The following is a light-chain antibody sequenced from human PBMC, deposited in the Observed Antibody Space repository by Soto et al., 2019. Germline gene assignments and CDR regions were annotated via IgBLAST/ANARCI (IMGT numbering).Light chain of an antibody. J-gene: IGLJ2*01. V-gene: IGLV8-61*01. CDR3: VLYMGSGIWG. Sequence: QTVVTQEPSFSVSPGGTVTLTCGLSSGSVSTSYYPSWYQQTPGQAPRTLIYSTNTRSSGVPDRFSGSILGNKAALTITGAQADDESDYCCVLYMGSGIWGVGGGTKLTVL. CDR2: STN. CDR1: SGSVSTSYY.